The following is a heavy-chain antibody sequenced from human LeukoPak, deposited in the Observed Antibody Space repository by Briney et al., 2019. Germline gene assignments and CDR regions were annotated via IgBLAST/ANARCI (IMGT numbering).Heavy chain of an antibody. CDR1: GGSISRSSFY. CDR3: ARALGAFDI. J-gene: IGHJ3*02. Sequence: SETLSLTCSVSGGSISRSSFYWGWIRQPPGKGLEWIGSISYSGSTYYNPSLKSRVTISVDTSKNQFSLKLNSVTAADTAVYYCARALGAFDIWGQGTMVTVSS. CDR2: ISYSGST. V-gene: IGHV4-39*01.